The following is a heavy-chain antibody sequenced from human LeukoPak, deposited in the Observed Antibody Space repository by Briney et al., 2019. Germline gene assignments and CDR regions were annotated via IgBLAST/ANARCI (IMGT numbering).Heavy chain of an antibody. CDR3: AKDLLGYCSGGSCYAFDI. Sequence: TGGSLRLSCAASGFTFSSYWMSWVRQAPGKGLEWVSGISWNSGSIGYADSVKGRFTISRDNAKNSLYLQMNSLRAEDTALYYCAKDLLGYCSGGSCYAFDIWGQGTMVTVSS. CDR2: ISWNSGSI. D-gene: IGHD2-15*01. J-gene: IGHJ3*02. V-gene: IGHV3-9*01. CDR1: GFTFSSYW.